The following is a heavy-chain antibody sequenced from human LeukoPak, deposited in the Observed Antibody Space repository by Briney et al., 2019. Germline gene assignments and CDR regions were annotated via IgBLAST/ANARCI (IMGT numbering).Heavy chain of an antibody. D-gene: IGHD2-8*01. CDR2: IYGGGST. CDR1: GFTVSSNY. V-gene: IGHV3-66*02. CDR3: ARMSAIGGGDYFDY. Sequence: GGSLRLSCAASGFTVSSNYMSWVRQAPGKGLEWVSVIYGGGSTYYADSVKGRFTISRDTSKNTLYLQMNSLRTEDTAVYYCARMSAIGGGDYFDYWGQGTLVTVSS. J-gene: IGHJ4*02.